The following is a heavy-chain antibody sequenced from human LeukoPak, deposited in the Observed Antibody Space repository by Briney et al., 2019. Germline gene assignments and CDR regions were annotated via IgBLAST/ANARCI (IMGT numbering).Heavy chain of an antibody. J-gene: IGHJ4*02. CDR2: IAYDGSRA. CDR1: GFTFEGYG. Sequence: GGSLRLSCAGSGFTFEGYGMHWFRQTPGKGLEWVAVIAYDGSRAFYADSVKGRFTISRDNSKNTMSVQMDDLRAEDTAVYYCTRYNNDHFDYWGQGTLVTVSS. V-gene: IGHV3-33*01. CDR3: TRYNNDHFDY. D-gene: IGHD1-14*01.